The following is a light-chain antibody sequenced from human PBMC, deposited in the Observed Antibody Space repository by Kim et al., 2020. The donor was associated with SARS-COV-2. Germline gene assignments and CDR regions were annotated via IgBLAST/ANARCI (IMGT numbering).Light chain of an antibody. CDR2: GAS. J-gene: IGKJ4*01. V-gene: IGKV3-15*01. CDR3: QQYNDWPLLS. Sequence: IVMTQSPATLSVSPGERVTLSCRASPSVRNNLAWYQQRPGQAPRLLLYGASTRATDISARFSGSGSGTEFTLTIRSLQSEDLAVYYCQQYNDWPLLSFGGGTKVDIK. CDR1: PSVRNN.